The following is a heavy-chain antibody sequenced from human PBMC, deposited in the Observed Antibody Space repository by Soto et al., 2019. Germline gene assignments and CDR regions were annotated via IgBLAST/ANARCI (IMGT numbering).Heavy chain of an antibody. J-gene: IGHJ6*02. V-gene: IGHV1-69*13. D-gene: IGHD6-13*01. CDR1: GGTFSSYA. Sequence: SVKVSCKASGGTFSSYAISWVRQAPGQGLEWMGGIIPIFGTANYAQKFQGRVTITADESTSTAYMELSSLRSEDTAVYYCARHLGSPGYYYGMDVWGQGTTVTVSS. CDR3: ARHLGSPGYYYGMDV. CDR2: IIPIFGTA.